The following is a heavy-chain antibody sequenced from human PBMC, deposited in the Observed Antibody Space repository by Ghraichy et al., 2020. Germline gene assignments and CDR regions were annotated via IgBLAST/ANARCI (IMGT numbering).Heavy chain of an antibody. CDR1: GFTFSDYY. CDR3: ARPLYDIAAAGSLVY. J-gene: IGHJ4*02. Sequence: GGSLRLSCAASGFTFSDYYMSWIRQAPGKGLEWVSYISSSGSTIYYADSVKGRFTISGDNAKNSLYLQMNSLRAEDTAVYYCARPLYDIAAAGSLVYWGQGTLVTVSS. CDR2: ISSSGSTI. V-gene: IGHV3-11*01. D-gene: IGHD6-13*01.